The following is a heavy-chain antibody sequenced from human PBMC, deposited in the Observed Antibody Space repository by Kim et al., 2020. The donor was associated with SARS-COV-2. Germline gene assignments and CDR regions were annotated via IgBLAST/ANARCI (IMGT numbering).Heavy chain of an antibody. Sequence: SYNPSFQGKVTISADKSISAAYLQWSSLKASDTAMYYCARRGGDYEYFDYWGQGTLVTVSS. V-gene: IGHV5-51*01. CDR3: ARRGGDYEYFDY. J-gene: IGHJ4*02. D-gene: IGHD4-17*01.